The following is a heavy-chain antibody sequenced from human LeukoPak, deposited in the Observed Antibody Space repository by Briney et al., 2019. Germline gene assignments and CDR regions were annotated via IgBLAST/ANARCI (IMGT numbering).Heavy chain of an antibody. CDR1: GGSISSYY. J-gene: IGHJ4*02. CDR2: IYYSGST. CDR3: ASRHGYNYFDY. V-gene: IGHV4-39*07. Sequence: SETLSLTCTVSGGSISSYYWSWIRQPPGKGLEWIGTIYYSGSTYYNPSLKSRVTISVDTSKNQFSLKLSSVTAADTAVYYCASRHGYNYFDYWGQGTLVTVSS. D-gene: IGHD5-24*01.